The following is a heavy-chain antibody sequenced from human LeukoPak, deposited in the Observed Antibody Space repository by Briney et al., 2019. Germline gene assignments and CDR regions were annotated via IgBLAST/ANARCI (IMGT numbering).Heavy chain of an antibody. J-gene: IGHJ4*02. CDR3: ARGSIAAAVIYYFDY. V-gene: IGHV3-21*01. Sequence: GGSLRLSCAASGFTLSTYSMNWVRQAPGKGLEWVSSISSSSSYIYYADSVKGRFTISRDNAKNSLYLQMNSLRAEDTAVYYCARGSIAAAVIYYFDYWGQGTLVTVSS. CDR2: ISSSSSYI. D-gene: IGHD6-13*01. CDR1: GFTLSTYS.